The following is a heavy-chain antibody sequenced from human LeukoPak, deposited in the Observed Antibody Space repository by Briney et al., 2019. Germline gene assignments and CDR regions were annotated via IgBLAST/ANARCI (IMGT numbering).Heavy chain of an antibody. V-gene: IGHV4-31*03. CDR1: GGSIISGGYY. J-gene: IGHJ6*02. D-gene: IGHD3-9*01. CDR3: SKQKAAYDILTGYRPYGMDV. Sequence: SQTLSLTCTVSGGSIISGGYYWSWIRQHPGKGLEWIGYIYYSGSTYYNPSLKSRVTISVDTAKNQFSLKLSSVTAADTAVFFFSKQKAAYDILTGYRPYGMDVWGQGTTVTVSS. CDR2: IYYSGST.